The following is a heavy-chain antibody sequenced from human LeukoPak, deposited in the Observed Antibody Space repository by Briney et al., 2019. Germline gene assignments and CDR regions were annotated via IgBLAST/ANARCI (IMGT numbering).Heavy chain of an antibody. Sequence: PGGSLRLSCAASGFTFSSYWMSWVRQAPGKGLEWVANIKQDGSEKYYVDSVKGRFTISRDNAKNSLYLQMNSLRAEDTAVYYCAREFGELSDQFDYWGQGTLVTVSS. V-gene: IGHV3-7*01. CDR1: GFTFSSYW. J-gene: IGHJ4*02. D-gene: IGHD3-10*01. CDR3: AREFGELSDQFDY. CDR2: IKQDGSEK.